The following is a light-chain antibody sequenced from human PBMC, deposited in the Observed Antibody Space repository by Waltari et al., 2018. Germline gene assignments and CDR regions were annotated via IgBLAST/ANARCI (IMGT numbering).Light chain of an antibody. CDR2: KDD. CDR1: KLGNKY. CDR3: QAWDSGTVV. Sequence: SYELTQPPSVSVSPGQTASITCSADKLGNKYAYWYQQKSGQSPVLVIYKDDKRPSEMSERFFGSNSGNTATLTISGTQAMDEADYYCQAWDSGTVVFGGGTKLTVL. J-gene: IGLJ2*01. V-gene: IGLV3-1*01.